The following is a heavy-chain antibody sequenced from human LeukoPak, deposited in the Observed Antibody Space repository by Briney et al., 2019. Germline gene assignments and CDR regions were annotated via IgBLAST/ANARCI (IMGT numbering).Heavy chain of an antibody. Sequence: KPSETLSLTCAVYGGSFSGYYWSWIRQPPGKGLEWIGEINHSGSTNYNPSLKSRVTISVDTSKNQFSLKLSSVTAADTAVYYCASITFGGVLDYWGQGTLVTVSS. D-gene: IGHD3-16*01. V-gene: IGHV4-34*01. J-gene: IGHJ4*02. CDR2: INHSGST. CDR1: GGSFSGYY. CDR3: ASITFGGVLDY.